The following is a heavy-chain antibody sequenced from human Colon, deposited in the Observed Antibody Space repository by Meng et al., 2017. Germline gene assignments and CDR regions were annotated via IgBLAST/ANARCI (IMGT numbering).Heavy chain of an antibody. Sequence: QGQLQQWGAGLLKPSETLSLTCAVYGGSFSGYYWSWIRQPPGKGLEWIGEINHSGSTNYNPSLKSRVTISVDTSKNQFSLKLSSVTAEDTAVYYCARAVGFLSGGSPYWGQGTLVTVSS. V-gene: IGHV4-34*01. CDR1: GGSFSGYY. CDR2: INHSGST. CDR3: ARAVGFLSGGSPY. D-gene: IGHD3-3*01. J-gene: IGHJ4*02.